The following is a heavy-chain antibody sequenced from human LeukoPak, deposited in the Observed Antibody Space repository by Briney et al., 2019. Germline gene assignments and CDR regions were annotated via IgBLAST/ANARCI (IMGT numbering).Heavy chain of an antibody. CDR3: AKCGAAAGRYYFDY. Sequence: PGRSLRLSCAASGFTFDDYAMHWVRQAPGKGLERVSGISWNSGSIGYADSVKGRFTISRDNAKNSLYLQMNSLRAEDTAVYYCAKCGAAAGRYYFDYWGQGTLVTVSS. D-gene: IGHD6-13*01. CDR2: ISWNSGSI. V-gene: IGHV3-9*01. CDR1: GFTFDDYA. J-gene: IGHJ4*02.